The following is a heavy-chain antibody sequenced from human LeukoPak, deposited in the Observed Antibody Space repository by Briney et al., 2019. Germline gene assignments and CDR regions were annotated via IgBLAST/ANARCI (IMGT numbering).Heavy chain of an antibody. J-gene: IGHJ4*02. D-gene: IGHD6-25*01. CDR2: INSDGSST. CDR1: GFTFSSYA. V-gene: IGHV3-74*01. CDR3: STQRGGSPGDY. Sequence: GGSLRLSCAASGFTFSSYAMSWVRQAPGKGLVWVSRINSDGSSTIYADSVKGRFTISRDNAKNTLYLQMNSLRAEDTAVYYCSTQRGGSPGDYWGQGALVTVSS.